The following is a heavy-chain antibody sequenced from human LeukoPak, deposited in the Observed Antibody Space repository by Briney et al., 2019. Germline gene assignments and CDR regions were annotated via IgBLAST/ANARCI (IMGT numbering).Heavy chain of an antibody. CDR1: GFTFSDYN. V-gene: IGHV3-21*01. CDR2: ITSSSGYI. J-gene: IGHJ4*02. D-gene: IGHD3-10*01. CDR3: ARQSGGHSLDY. Sequence: PGGSLRLSCAASGFTFSDYNMNWVRQAPGKGLEWVSSITSSSGYIYYADAVKGRFTISRDNAKNSLYLQMNNLGAEDTAVYYCARQSGGHSLDYWGQGTLVTVSS.